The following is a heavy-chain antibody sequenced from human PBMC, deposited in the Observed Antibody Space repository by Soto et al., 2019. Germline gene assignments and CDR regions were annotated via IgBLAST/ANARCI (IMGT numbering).Heavy chain of an antibody. CDR2: LSYDGTIT. V-gene: IGHV3-30*03. CDR3: VRRRVLGVPVVGY. Sequence: QVQLVESGGGVVQPGRSLRLSCAASGFNFSTYAMHWVRQAPGQGLEWVAILSYDGTITYYADSVKGRFTISRHTSKNTLYLQMNSLRAEYTDVYYCVRRRVLGVPVVGYWGQGALVTVSS. CDR1: GFNFSTYA. J-gene: IGHJ4*02. D-gene: IGHD3-10*01.